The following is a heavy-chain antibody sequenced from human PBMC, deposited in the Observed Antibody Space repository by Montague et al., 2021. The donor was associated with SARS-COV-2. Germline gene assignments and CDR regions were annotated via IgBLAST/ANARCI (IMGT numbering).Heavy chain of an antibody. CDR1: GFIFSSYE. D-gene: IGHD3/OR15-3a*01. Sequence: SLRLSCAASGFIFSSYEMNWVRQAPGKGLEWISYISSSGGGSTKXXTYSVQGRFTISRDNTKNSLYLQMNSLRVEDTAIYYCARDRDWDDWCGMDVWGQGTTVTVSS. CDR2: ISSSGGGSTK. CDR3: ARDRDWDDWCGMDV. V-gene: IGHV3-48*03. J-gene: IGHJ6*02.